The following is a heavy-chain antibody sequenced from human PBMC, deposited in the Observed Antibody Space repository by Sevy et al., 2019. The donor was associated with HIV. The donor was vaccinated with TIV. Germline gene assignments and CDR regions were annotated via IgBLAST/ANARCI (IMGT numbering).Heavy chain of an antibody. D-gene: IGHD3-22*01. J-gene: IGHJ4*02. Sequence: GGSLRLSFAASGFTFDDYGMSWVRQAPGKGLEWVSGINWNGGSTGYADSVKGRFTISRDNAKNSLYLQMNSLRAEDTAVYYCARDPYDSSGYFDYWGQGTLVTVSS. CDR3: ARDPYDSSGYFDY. V-gene: IGHV3-20*03. CDR2: INWNGGST. CDR1: GFTFDDYG.